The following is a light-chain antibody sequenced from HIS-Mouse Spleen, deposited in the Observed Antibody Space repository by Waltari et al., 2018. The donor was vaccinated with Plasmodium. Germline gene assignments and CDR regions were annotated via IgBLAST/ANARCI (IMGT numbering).Light chain of an antibody. CDR3: QQFNSYPLT. CDR2: DAS. V-gene: IGKV1-13*02. CDR1: QGISSA. J-gene: IGKJ4*01. Sequence: AIHLTQSPPSLSASVGERVTLTCRASQGISSALALYQQKPGKAPKLLIYDASSLESGVPSRFSGSGSGTDFTLTISSLQPEDFATYDCQQFNSYPLTFGGGTKVEIK.